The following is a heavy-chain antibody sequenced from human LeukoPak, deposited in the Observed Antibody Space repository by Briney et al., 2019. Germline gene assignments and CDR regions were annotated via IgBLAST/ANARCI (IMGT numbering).Heavy chain of an antibody. V-gene: IGHV1-69*06. CDR1: GGTFSSYA. CDR2: IIPIFGTA. Sequence: ASVKVSCKASGGTFSSYAISWVRQAPGQGLEWMGGIIPIFGTANYAQKFQGRVTITADKSTSTAYMELSSLRSEDTAVYYCARGDTAMVPAVGDYWGQGTLVTVSS. D-gene: IGHD5-18*01. J-gene: IGHJ4*02. CDR3: ARGDTAMVPAVGDY.